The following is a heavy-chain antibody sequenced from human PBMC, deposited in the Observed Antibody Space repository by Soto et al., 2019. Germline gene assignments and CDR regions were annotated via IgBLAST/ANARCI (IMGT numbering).Heavy chain of an antibody. V-gene: IGHV4-4*02. CDR2: IYHSGST. CDR1: GGSISSSNW. J-gene: IGHJ3*02. CDR3: ARTQNYYDSSGYYKRAYAFDI. Sequence: QVQLQESGPGLVKPSGTLSLTCAVSGGSISSSNWWSWVRQPPGKGLEWIGEIYHSGSTNHNPSLTSRVTISVDNSKNQFSLKLSSVTAADTAVYYCARTQNYYDSSGYYKRAYAFDIWGQGTMVTVSS. D-gene: IGHD3-22*01.